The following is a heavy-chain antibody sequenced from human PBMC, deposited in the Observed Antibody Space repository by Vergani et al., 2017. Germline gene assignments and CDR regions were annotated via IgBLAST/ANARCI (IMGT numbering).Heavy chain of an antibody. Sequence: VQLLQSASELKNPGASVRISCEASGYTLTNYPLIWVRQAPGQGRECMGWINTNSGNTTYAPVFTGRFIFSLDTSVSTAYLQISGLKAEESTVYYCARGCQFGLTEYLYGMDVWGQGTTVTVSS. CDR1: GYTLTNYP. CDR3: ARGCQFGLTEYLYGMDV. CDR2: INTNSGNT. V-gene: IGHV7-4-1*02. J-gene: IGHJ6*02. D-gene: IGHD2/OR15-2a*01.